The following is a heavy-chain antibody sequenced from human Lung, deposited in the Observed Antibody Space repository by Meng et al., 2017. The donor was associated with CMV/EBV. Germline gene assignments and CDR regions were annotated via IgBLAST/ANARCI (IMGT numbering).Heavy chain of an antibody. V-gene: IGHV3-30*02. D-gene: IGHD3-22*01. CDR3: AKDPNPHYYDSSGLDY. CDR2: IRYDGSNK. Sequence: LTXXASGFTFSSYGMHWVRQAPGKGLEWVAFIRYDGSNKYYADSVKGRFTISRDNSKNTLYLQMNSLRAEDTAVYYCAKDPNPHYYDSSGLDYWGQGTXVTVSS. CDR1: GFTFSSYG. J-gene: IGHJ4*02.